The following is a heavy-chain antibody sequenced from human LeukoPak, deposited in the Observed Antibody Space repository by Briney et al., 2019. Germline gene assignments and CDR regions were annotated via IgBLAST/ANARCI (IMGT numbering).Heavy chain of an antibody. D-gene: IGHD5-18*01. CDR2: IIPALNIT. V-gene: IGHV1-69*04. Sequence: SVKASCKTSGGTFSSSAITWVRQAPGQGLEWMGRIIPALNITSYAQKFQGRVTITADTSTSTAYMELSSLRSEETAVYYCARDQGLTAPPPYGLDVWGQGTTVTVSS. J-gene: IGHJ6*02. CDR3: ARDQGLTAPPPYGLDV. CDR1: GGTFSSSA.